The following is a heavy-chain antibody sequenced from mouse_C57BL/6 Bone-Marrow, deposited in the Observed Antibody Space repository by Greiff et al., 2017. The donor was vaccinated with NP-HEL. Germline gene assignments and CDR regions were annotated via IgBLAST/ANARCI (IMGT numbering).Heavy chain of an antibody. CDR1: GYTFTDYN. V-gene: IGHV1-18*01. D-gene: IGHD3-2*02. J-gene: IGHJ2*01. Sequence: EVKLVESGPELVKPGASVKIPCKASGYTFTDYNMDWVKQSHGKSLEWLGDINPNNGGTIYNQKFKGKATLTVDKSSSTAYMELRSLTSEDTAVYYCARRLRLRRDYFDYWGQGTTLTVSS. CDR2: INPNNGGT. CDR3: ARRLRLRRDYFDY.